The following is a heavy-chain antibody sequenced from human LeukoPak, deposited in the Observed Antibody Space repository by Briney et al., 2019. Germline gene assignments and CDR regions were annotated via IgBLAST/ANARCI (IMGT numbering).Heavy chain of an antibody. D-gene: IGHD3-16*02. CDR3: ARSDIWGSYRFLDY. CDR1: GGSISSYY. CDR2: IYYSGST. V-gene: IGHV4-59*08. J-gene: IGHJ4*02. Sequence: SETLSLTCTVSGGSISSYYWSWIRQPPGKGLEWIGYIYYSGSTNYNPSLRSRVTISVDTSKNQVSLKLSSVTAADTAVYYCARSDIWGSYRFLDYWGQGALVTVSS.